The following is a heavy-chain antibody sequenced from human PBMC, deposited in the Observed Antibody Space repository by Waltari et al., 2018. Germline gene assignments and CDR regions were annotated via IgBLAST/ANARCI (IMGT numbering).Heavy chain of an antibody. Sequence: QVQLQESGPGLVKPSETLSLTFTVSGGSISSHYWSWIRQSPGKGLEWIGYIYYSGSTNSNPALKSRVPISVDTSKNQFSLKLSSGSAADTAVYYCARERRSGTNGGGYDYFYGMDVWGQGTTVTVSS. CDR1: GGSISSHY. V-gene: IGHV4-59*11. D-gene: IGHD3-10*01. CDR3: ARERRSGTNGGGYDYFYGMDV. J-gene: IGHJ6*02. CDR2: IYYSGST.